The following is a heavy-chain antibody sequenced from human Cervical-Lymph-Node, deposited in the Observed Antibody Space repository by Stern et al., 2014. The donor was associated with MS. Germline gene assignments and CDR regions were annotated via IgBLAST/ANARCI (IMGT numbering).Heavy chain of an antibody. V-gene: IGHV3-74*01. CDR2: VTSDGRNT. Sequence: EVQLVESGGGLVQPGGSLRLSCTASGFTFSASWMHWVRQAPGQGLVWVSRVTSDGRNTNYADSVKGRFTMSRDNAKSTLYLQMNSLRAEDTAVYYCARGPSELRSATDFDYWGQGTLVTVST. CDR1: GFTFSASW. D-gene: IGHD2-15*01. CDR3: ARGPSELRSATDFDY. J-gene: IGHJ4*02.